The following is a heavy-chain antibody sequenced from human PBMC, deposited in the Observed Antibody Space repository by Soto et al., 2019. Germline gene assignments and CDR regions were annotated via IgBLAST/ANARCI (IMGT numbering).Heavy chain of an antibody. D-gene: IGHD4-4*01. J-gene: IGHJ4*02. Sequence: QVPLQGSGPGLVKPSETLSLTCTVSGGSINTHYYSWIRQPPGKGLEWIGHMHPTGSTSYNPSLKSRVTILADTSKTHFSLKLSYVTAADTAMYYCATGRDDYKTGHWGQGALDTVSS. V-gene: IGHV4-4*08. CDR2: MHPTGST. CDR3: ATGRDDYKTGH. CDR1: GGSINTHY.